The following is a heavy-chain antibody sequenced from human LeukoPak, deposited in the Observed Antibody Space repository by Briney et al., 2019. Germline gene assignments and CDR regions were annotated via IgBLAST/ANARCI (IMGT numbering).Heavy chain of an antibody. D-gene: IGHD3-10*01. V-gene: IGHV3-9*01. Sequence: PGRSLRLSCAASGFTFDDYAMHWVRQAPGKGLEWVSGISWNSGSIGYADSVKGRFTISRDNAKNSLYLQMNSLRAEDTALYYCARVTYYYGSGSYPLNYWGQGTLVTVSS. CDR3: ARVTYYYGSGSYPLNY. CDR1: GFTFDDYA. J-gene: IGHJ4*02. CDR2: ISWNSGSI.